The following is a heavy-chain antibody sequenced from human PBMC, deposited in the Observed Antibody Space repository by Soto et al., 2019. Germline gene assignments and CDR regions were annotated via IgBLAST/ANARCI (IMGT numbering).Heavy chain of an antibody. D-gene: IGHD5-18*01. V-gene: IGHV4-59*01. CDR1: GGSISSYY. Sequence: SETLSLTCTVSGGSISSYYWSWIRQPPGKGLEWIGYIYYSGSTNYNPSLKSRVTISVDTSKNQFSLKLSSVTAADTAVYYCARASYGYVLDPWGQGTLVTVSS. J-gene: IGHJ5*02. CDR3: ARASYGYVLDP. CDR2: IYYSGST.